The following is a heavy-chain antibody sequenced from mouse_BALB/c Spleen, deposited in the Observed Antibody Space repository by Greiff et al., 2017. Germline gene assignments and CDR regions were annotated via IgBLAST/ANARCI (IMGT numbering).Heavy chain of an antibody. Sequence: QVQLQQSGPELVKPGASVKMSCKASGYTFTSYTMHWVKQRPGQGLEWIGYINPSSGYTEYNQKFKDKTTLTADKSSSTAYMQLSSLTSEDSAVYYCARPGGSSYGFAYWGQGTLVTVSA. D-gene: IGHD1-1*01. V-gene: IGHV1-4*02. J-gene: IGHJ3*01. CDR1: GYTFTSYT. CDR3: ARPGGSSYGFAY. CDR2: INPSSGYT.